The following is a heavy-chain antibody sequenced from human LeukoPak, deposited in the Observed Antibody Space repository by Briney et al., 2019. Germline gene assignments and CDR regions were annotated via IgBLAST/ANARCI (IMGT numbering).Heavy chain of an antibody. CDR1: GGSFSGYY. V-gene: IGHV4-34*01. CDR3: ASRYSSGWLN. D-gene: IGHD6-19*01. Sequence: PSETLSLTCAVYGGSFSGYYWSWIRQPPGKGLEWIGEINHSGSTNYNPSLKSRVTISVDTSKNQLSLKLSSVTAADTAVYYCASRYSSGWLNWGQGTLVTVSS. CDR2: INHSGST. J-gene: IGHJ4*02.